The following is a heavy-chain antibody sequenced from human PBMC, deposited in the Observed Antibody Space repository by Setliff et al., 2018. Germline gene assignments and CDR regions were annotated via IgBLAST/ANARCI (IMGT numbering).Heavy chain of an antibody. V-gene: IGHV1-69*05. D-gene: IGHD3-22*01. CDR2: TIPIFGTT. J-gene: IGHJ6*03. CDR1: GGTFSDYG. CDR3: VREGVDSRSSTDYRYYMDV. Sequence: GASVQVSCKASGGTFSDYGISWVRQAPGQGLEWMGGTIPIFGTTDYAQKFQGRVTIITDGSTSTAFMQLSSLRSEDTAVYYCVREGVDSRSSTDYRYYMDVWGKGTTVTVSS.